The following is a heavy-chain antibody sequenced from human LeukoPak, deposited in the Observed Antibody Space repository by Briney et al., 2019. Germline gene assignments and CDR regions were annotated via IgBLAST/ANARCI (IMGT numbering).Heavy chain of an antibody. CDR3: ASNPPYGSGSYYADY. Sequence: ASVKVSCKASGYTFTSYYMHWVRQAPGQGLEWMGIINPSGGSTSYAQKFQGRVTMTGDTSTSTVYMELSSLRSEDTAVYYCASNPPYGSGSYYADYWGQGTLVTVSS. V-gene: IGHV1-46*01. D-gene: IGHD3-10*01. J-gene: IGHJ4*02. CDR1: GYTFTSYY. CDR2: INPSGGST.